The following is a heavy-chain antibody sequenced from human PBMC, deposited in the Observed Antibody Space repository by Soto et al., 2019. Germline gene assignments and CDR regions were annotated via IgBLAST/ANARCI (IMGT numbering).Heavy chain of an antibody. CDR2: ISYDGSNK. J-gene: IGHJ5*02. D-gene: IGHD3-22*01. CDR3: ARDPQRYYDSSGYSDNNWFDP. V-gene: IGHV3-30-3*01. Sequence: PGGSLRLSCAASGFTFSSYAMHWVRQAPGKGLEWVAVISYDGSNKYYADSVKGRFTISRDNSKNTLYLQMNSLRAEDTAVYYCARDPQRYYDSSGYSDNNWFDPWGQGTLVTVSS. CDR1: GFTFSSYA.